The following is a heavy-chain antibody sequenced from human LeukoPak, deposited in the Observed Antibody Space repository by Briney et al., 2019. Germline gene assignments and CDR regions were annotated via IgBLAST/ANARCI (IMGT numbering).Heavy chain of an antibody. D-gene: IGHD6-6*01. CDR1: GGSISTTTYY. CDR2: IYYSGST. V-gene: IGHV4-39*07. CDR3: ARGSKGPRLLY. J-gene: IGHJ4*02. Sequence: SETLSLTCSVSGGSISTTTYYWGWIRQPPGKGLEWIGTIYYSGSTYYNPSLKSRVTISVDTAKNQFSLKLNSVTAADTAVYYCARGSKGPRLLYWGQGTLVTVSS.